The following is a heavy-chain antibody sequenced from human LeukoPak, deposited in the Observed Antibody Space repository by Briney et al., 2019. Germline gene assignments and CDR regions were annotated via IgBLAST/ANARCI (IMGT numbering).Heavy chain of an antibody. D-gene: IGHD3-10*01. Sequence: GGSLRLSCAASGFTFSRYGMHWVRQAPGKGLEWVAVIWYDGSNKYYADSVKGRFTISRDNSKSTVSLQMNSLRAGDTAVYYCARPYYYGSGSYYPLDYWGQGTLVTVSS. V-gene: IGHV3-33*01. CDR1: GFTFSRYG. CDR3: ARPYYYGSGSYYPLDY. CDR2: IWYDGSNK. J-gene: IGHJ4*02.